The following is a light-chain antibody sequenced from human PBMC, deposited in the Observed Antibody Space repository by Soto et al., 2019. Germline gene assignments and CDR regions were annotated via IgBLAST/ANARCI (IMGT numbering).Light chain of an antibody. CDR2: DAS. CDR1: QTVRNNY. CDR3: QKYGSSGT. V-gene: IGKV3-20*01. Sequence: EFVLTQSPGTLSLSPGXRATLSCRASQTVRNNYLAWYQQKPGQAPRLLIYDASSRATGIPDRFSGGGSGTDFTLTISRLEPEDFAVYYCQKYGSSGTFGQGTKVDIK. J-gene: IGKJ1*01.